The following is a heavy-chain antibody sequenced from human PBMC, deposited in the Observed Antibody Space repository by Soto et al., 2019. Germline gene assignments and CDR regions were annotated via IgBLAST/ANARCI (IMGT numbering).Heavy chain of an antibody. D-gene: IGHD2-15*01. CDR2: IYPGDSST. CDR3: VTQSSPEDNHYGMDV. Sequence: GESLKISFKSSGYRFSNYYFSWVRQMPVKGLEWMGIIYPGDSSTRYSPSFQGQVTFSADKSISTAYLQWSSLKASDTAMYYCVTQSSPEDNHYGMDVFGQGTTLALCS. J-gene: IGHJ6*02. CDR1: GYRFSNYY. V-gene: IGHV5-51*01.